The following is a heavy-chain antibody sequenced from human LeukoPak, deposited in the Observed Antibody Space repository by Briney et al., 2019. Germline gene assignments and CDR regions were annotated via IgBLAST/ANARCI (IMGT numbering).Heavy chain of an antibody. D-gene: IGHD6-19*01. CDR2: VNPNSGGT. CDR1: GYTFTGYY. V-gene: IGHV1-2*02. Sequence: ASVKVSCKASGYTFTGYYIHWVRQAPGQGLEWMGWVNPNSGGTNYAQKFQGRVTMTRDTSISTAYMELSRLRSDDTAVYYCARDSPTWLVGKGWFDPWGQGTLVTVSS. CDR3: ARDSPTWLVGKGWFDP. J-gene: IGHJ5*02.